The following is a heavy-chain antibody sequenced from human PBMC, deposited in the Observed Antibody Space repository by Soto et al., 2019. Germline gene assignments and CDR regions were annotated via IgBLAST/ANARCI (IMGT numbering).Heavy chain of an antibody. D-gene: IGHD6-19*01. CDR2: ISAYNGNT. V-gene: IGHV1-18*01. Sequence: QVQLVQSGAEVKKPGASVKVSCKASGYTFTSYGISWVRQAPGQGLEWMGWISAYNGNTNYAQKLQGRVTMTTDTSTSTAYKELRSLRSDDTAVYYCARDLAPGYSSGWYGGYWGQGTLVTVS. J-gene: IGHJ4*02. CDR3: ARDLAPGYSSGWYGGY. CDR1: GYTFTSYG.